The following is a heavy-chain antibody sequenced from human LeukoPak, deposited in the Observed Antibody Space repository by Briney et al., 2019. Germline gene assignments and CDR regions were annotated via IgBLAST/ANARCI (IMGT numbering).Heavy chain of an antibody. J-gene: IGHJ5*02. D-gene: IGHD3-22*01. CDR3: ARDPHYYDSSGYS. Sequence: ASVKVSCKASGGTFSSYAISWVRQAPGQGLEWMGRIIPILGIANYAQKFQGRVTITADKSTSTAYMELSSLRSEDTAVYYCARDPHYYDSSGYSWGQGTLVTVSS. CDR2: IIPILGIA. V-gene: IGHV1-69*04. CDR1: GGTFSSYA.